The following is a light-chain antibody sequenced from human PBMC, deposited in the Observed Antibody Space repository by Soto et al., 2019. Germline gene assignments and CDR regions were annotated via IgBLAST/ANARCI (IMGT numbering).Light chain of an antibody. CDR3: KQALQTSG. CDR2: LGS. J-gene: IGKJ1*01. V-gene: IGKV2-28*01. Sequence: DIVMIQSPLSLPVTPGEPASISCRSSQSLLHSNGYNYLDWYLQKPGQSPQLLIYLGSNRASGVPERFSGSGSGTDFTLKISRVEGEDVGVYYCKQALQTSGLGQGTKVEIK. CDR1: QSLLHSNGYNY.